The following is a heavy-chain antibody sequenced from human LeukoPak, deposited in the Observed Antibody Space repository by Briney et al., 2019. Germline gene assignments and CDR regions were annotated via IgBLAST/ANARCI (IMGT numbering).Heavy chain of an antibody. D-gene: IGHD3-16*01. CDR2: ISYDGSNK. CDR3: AKDGATFGRSLLDY. CDR1: GFTFSSYG. J-gene: IGHJ4*02. V-gene: IGHV3-30*18. Sequence: GGSLRLSCAASGFTFSSYGMHWVRQAPGKGLEWVAVISYDGSNKYYADSVKGRFTISRDNSKNTLYLQMNSLRAEDTAVYYCAKDGATFGRSLLDYWGQGTLVTVSS.